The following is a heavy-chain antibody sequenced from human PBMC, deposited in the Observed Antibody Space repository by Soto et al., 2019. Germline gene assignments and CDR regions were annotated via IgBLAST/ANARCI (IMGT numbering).Heavy chain of an antibody. Sequence: GGSLRLSCAASGFIFENFGMSWVRQAPGKGLEWISSISGSGFKKYYADSVRGRFTISRDNSKSTVYLELNNLSAEDTAVYHCAKNQGVELVPLATVDWFDPWGQGSVVTVSS. CDR1: GFIFENFG. V-gene: IGHV3-23*01. D-gene: IGHD1-26*01. J-gene: IGHJ5*02. CDR2: ISGSGFKK. CDR3: AKNQGVELVPLATVDWFDP.